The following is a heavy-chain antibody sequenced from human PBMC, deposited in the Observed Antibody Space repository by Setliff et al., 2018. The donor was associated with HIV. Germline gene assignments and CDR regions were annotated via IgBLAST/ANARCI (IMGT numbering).Heavy chain of an antibody. CDR2: IIPIFGTA. V-gene: IGHV1-69*13. CDR1: GGTFSSYA. Sequence: GASVKVSCKASGGTFSSYAISWVRQAPGQGLEWMGGIIPIFGTANYAQKFQGRVTITADESTSTAYMELSSLRSEDTAVYYCARVNGSWCERVLNNYYYMDVWGKGTTVTVSS. D-gene: IGHD6-13*01. J-gene: IGHJ6*03. CDR3: ARVNGSWCERVLNNYYYMDV.